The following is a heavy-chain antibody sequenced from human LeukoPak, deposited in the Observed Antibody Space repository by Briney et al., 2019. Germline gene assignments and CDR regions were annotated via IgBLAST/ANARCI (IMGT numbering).Heavy chain of an antibody. V-gene: IGHV4-59*01. Sequence: SETLSLTCTVSGGSISRYYWSWLRQPPGKGREWIGYIYYSWSTNYNPSLQSRVTISVDTSKNQFSLKLSSVTAADTAVYYWARAEYYLKTRAFDIWGQGTMVTVSS. CDR1: GGSISRYY. CDR2: IYYSWST. D-gene: IGHD3-10*01. J-gene: IGHJ3*02. CDR3: ARAEYYLKTRAFDI.